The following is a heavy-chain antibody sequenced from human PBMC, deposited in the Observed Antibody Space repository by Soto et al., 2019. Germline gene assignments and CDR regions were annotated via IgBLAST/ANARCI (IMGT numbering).Heavy chain of an antibody. D-gene: IGHD5-18*01. CDR3: ATYSDTYRNWLYP. V-gene: IGHV4-4*07. CDR2: VFASGAT. J-gene: IGHJ5*02. Sequence: SETLSLTCTVSGASIKSYYWAWIRQPAGKGLEWIGRVFASGATNYNPSLRNRITMSVDTSRNQFSLEMRSMTAADTAMYYCATYSDTYRNWLYPWAQGIPDTGSS. CDR1: GASIKSYY.